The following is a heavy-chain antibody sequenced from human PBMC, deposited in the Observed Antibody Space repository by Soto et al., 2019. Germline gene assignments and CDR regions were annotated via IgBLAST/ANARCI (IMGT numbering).Heavy chain of an antibody. D-gene: IGHD2-2*01. Sequence: GESLKISCKGSGYSFTSYLIGWVRQMPGKGLEWMGIIYPGDSDTRYSPSFQGQVTISADKSISTAYLQWSSLKASDTAMYYCARVYCSSTSCYGYYYMYVWGKGTTVTVSS. CDR3: ARVYCSSTSCYGYYYMYV. CDR2: IYPGDSDT. J-gene: IGHJ6*03. V-gene: IGHV5-51*01. CDR1: GYSFTSYL.